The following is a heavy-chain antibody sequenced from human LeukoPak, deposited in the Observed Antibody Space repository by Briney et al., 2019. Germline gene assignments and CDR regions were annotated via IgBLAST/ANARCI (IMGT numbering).Heavy chain of an antibody. CDR3: ARLGGVVVVAATTTPVDY. D-gene: IGHD2-15*01. Sequence: SETLSLTCTVSGGSISSYYWSWIRQPPGKGLEWIGYIYYSGSTNYNPSLKSRVTISVDTSKNQFSLKLSSVTAADTAVYYCARLGGVVVVAATTTPVDYWGQGTLVTVSS. J-gene: IGHJ4*02. V-gene: IGHV4-59*08. CDR1: GGSISSYY. CDR2: IYYSGST.